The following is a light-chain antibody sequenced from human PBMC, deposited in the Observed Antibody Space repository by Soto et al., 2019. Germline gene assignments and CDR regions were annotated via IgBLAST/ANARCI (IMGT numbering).Light chain of an antibody. J-gene: IGKJ2*01. Sequence: DIQLTQSPSSLSASVGDRITITCQASQAIGAYLNWYRQKPGQPPKLLVFDASNLGTGVPSRFSGSGSATHFTFNLTSLQPEDVATYYCQHYDTFPYSFGQGTKLEIQ. V-gene: IGKV1-33*01. CDR3: QHYDTFPYS. CDR2: DAS. CDR1: QAIGAY.